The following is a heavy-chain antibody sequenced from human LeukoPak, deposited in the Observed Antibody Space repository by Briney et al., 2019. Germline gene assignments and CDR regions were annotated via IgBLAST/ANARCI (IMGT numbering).Heavy chain of an antibody. V-gene: IGHV3-7*01. Sequence: GGSLRLSCAASGFTFSSYWMSWVRQVSGKGLEWVANINQDGSEKYYVDSVKGRFTISRDNARNSLYLQMNSLRVEDTAVYYCATEPDGDYAYWGQGTLVTVSS. D-gene: IGHD4-17*01. CDR3: ATEPDGDYAY. J-gene: IGHJ4*02. CDR1: GFTFSSYW. CDR2: INQDGSEK.